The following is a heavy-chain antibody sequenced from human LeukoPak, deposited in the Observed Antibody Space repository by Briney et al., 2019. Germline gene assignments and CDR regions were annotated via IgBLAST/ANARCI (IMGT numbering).Heavy chain of an antibody. CDR2: ISSSGSTI. CDR3: AGSIAARPVGRAFDI. Sequence: GGPLRLSCAASGFTFIDYSMSWIGQVQGKGLEWVSYISSSGSTIYYADSVKGRFTISRDNAKNSLYLQMNSLRAEDTAVYYCAGSIAARPVGRAFDIWGQGTMVTVSS. D-gene: IGHD6-6*01. J-gene: IGHJ3*02. CDR1: GFTFIDYS. V-gene: IGHV3-11*01.